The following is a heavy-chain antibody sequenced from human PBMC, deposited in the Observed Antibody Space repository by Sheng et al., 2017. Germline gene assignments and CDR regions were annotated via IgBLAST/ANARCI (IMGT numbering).Heavy chain of an antibody. J-gene: IGHJ4*02. D-gene: IGHD3-22*01. CDR3: AGGRDGSGYPFDY. CDR1: GYTFTSYY. V-gene: IGHV1-46*01. CDR2: INPSGDST. Sequence: QVQLVQSGAEVKEPGASVKVSCKASGYTFTSYYIHWVRQAPGHGLEWMGMINPSGDSTSYAQKFQGRVTMTRDTSTSTVYMELSSLRSEDTAVYFCAGGRDGSGYPFDYVGPGIPWSPSPQ.